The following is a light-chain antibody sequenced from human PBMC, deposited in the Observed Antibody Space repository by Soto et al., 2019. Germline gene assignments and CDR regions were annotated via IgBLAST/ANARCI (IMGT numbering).Light chain of an antibody. CDR3: QQYQDWHPQRT. V-gene: IGKV3-15*01. CDR1: QSISRN. Sequence: EIVMTQSPVTLSVSPGERATLSCSASQSISRNLAWYQQKPGQAPRLRIYGASTRATGVPARFSGGWSGTEFTLTISSLQSEDFAVYYCQQYQDWHPQRTFGQGTKVDLK. CDR2: GAS. J-gene: IGKJ1*01.